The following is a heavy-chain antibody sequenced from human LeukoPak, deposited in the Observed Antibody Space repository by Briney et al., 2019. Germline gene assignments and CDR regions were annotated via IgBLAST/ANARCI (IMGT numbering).Heavy chain of an antibody. CDR2: VNHSGNT. J-gene: IGHJ6*02. V-gene: IGHV4-34*01. Sequence: SETLSLTCGVYGASFSDYYWDWIRQSPGKGLEWIGEVNHSGNTNYNPSLKSRVTISVDTSKNQFSLKLSSVTAADTAVYYCARQDVWGSYRNYYYYGMDVWGQGTTVTVSS. CDR1: GASFSDYY. D-gene: IGHD3-16*02. CDR3: ARQDVWGSYRNYYYYGMDV.